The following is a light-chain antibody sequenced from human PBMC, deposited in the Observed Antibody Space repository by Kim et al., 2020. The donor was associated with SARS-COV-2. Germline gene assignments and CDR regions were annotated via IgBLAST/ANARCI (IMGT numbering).Light chain of an antibody. CDR1: QSVSSN. CDR3: QQYNNWPLLT. V-gene: IGKV3-15*01. CDR2: GAS. J-gene: IGKJ4*01. Sequence: EIVMTQSPATLSVSPGERATLSCRASQSVSSNLAWYQQKPGQAPRLLIYGASTRVTGIPARFSGSGSGTEFTLTISSLQSEDFAVYYCQQYNNWPLLTFGGGTKVDIK.